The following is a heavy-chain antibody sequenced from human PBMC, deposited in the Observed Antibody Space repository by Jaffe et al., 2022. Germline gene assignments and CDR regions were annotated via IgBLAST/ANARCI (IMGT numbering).Heavy chain of an antibody. V-gene: IGHV4-61*01. CDR3: ARVLIGSIAARPYYYYYMDV. D-gene: IGHD6-6*01. Sequence: QVQLQESGPGLVKPSETLSLTCTVSGGSVSSGSYYWSWIRQPPGKGLEWIGYIYYSGSTNYNPSLKSRVTISVDTSKNQFSLKLSSVTAADTAVYYCARVLIGSIAARPYYYYYMDVWGKGTTVTVSS. J-gene: IGHJ6*03. CDR2: IYYSGST. CDR1: GGSVSSGSYY.